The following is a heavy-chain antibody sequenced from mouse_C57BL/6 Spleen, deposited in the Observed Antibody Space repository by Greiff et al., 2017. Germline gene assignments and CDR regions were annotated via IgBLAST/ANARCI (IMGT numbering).Heavy chain of an antibody. Sequence: EVMLVESGGGLVKPGGSLKLSCAASGFTFSSYTMSWVRQTPEKRLEWVATISGGGGNTYYPDSVKGRFTISRDNAKNTLYLQMSSLRSEDTALYYCARRLGQYYAMDYWGQGTSVTVSS. J-gene: IGHJ4*01. D-gene: IGHD4-1*01. V-gene: IGHV5-9*01. CDR2: ISGGGGNT. CDR1: GFTFSSYT. CDR3: ARRLGQYYAMDY.